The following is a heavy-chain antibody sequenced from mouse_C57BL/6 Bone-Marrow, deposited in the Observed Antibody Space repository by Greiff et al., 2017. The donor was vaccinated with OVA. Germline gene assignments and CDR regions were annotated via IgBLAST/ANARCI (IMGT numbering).Heavy chain of an antibody. CDR1: GYTFTSYW. Sequence: VQLQQPGAELVRPGSSVKLSCKASGYTFTSYWMDWVKQRPGQGLEWIGNIYPSDSETHYNQKFKDKATLTVDKSSSTAYMQLSSLTSEDSAVYFCAREGKITTVVADFDYWGQGTTLTVSS. CDR3: AREGKITTVVADFDY. J-gene: IGHJ2*01. V-gene: IGHV1-61*01. CDR2: IYPSDSET. D-gene: IGHD1-1*01.